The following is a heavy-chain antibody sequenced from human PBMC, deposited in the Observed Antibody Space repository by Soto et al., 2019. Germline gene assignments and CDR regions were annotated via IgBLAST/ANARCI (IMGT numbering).Heavy chain of an antibody. CDR2: IYSGGST. CDR1: GFSVSSNY. J-gene: IGHJ6*02. CDR3: ASDYDILSGYKGYHYYGMDV. D-gene: IGHD3-9*01. Sequence: EVQLVESGGGLVQPGGSLRLSCAASGFSVSSNYMSWVRQAPGKGLEWVLIIYSGGSTYYADSVKGRFTISRHNSENTLYLQMNSLRAEDTAVYYCASDYDILSGYKGYHYYGMDVWGQGTTVTVSS. V-gene: IGHV3-53*04.